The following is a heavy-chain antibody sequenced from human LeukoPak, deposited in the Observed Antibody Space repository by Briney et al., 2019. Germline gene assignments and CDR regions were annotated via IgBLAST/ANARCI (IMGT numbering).Heavy chain of an antibody. J-gene: IGHJ6*03. CDR3: AKNGDRGAYYSGGSCYPYYYYNMDV. CDR1: GFTFSTYA. D-gene: IGHD2-15*01. V-gene: IGHV3-48*01. CDR2: LSSSSSVI. Sequence: GGSLRLSCAASGFTFSTYAMDRVRQAPGKGLEWVSYLSSSSSVIYHADSVKGRFTISRDNAKNSLYLQMNSLRTEDTAVYYCAKNGDRGAYYSGGSCYPYYYYNMDVWGKGTTVPISS.